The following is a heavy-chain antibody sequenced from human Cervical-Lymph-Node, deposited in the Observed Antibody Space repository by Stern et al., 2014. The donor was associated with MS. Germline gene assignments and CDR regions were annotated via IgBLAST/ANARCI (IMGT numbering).Heavy chain of an antibody. D-gene: IGHD3-3*01. V-gene: IGHV4-61*02. CDR3: ARDHDFWSYGMDV. CDR2: IYTSGST. CDR1: GGSISSGSYY. J-gene: IGHJ6*02. Sequence: QVQLVESGPGLVKPSQTLSLTCTVSGGSISSGSYYWSWIRQPAGKGLEWIGRIYTSGSTNYNPSLKSRVTISVDTSKNQFSLKLTSVTAADTAVYYCARDHDFWSYGMDVWGQGTTVTVSS.